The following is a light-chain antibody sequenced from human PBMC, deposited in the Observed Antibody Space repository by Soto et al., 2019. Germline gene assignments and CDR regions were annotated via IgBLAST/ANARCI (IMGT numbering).Light chain of an antibody. V-gene: IGKV1-5*03. CDR3: QQYNSSPT. Sequence: DIQMTQSPSTLSASVGDRVTITCRASQSISSWLAWCQQKPGKAPKLLIYKASSLESGVPSRFSGSGSGTEFTLTISSLQPDDFATYYCQQYNSSPTFGQGTKVEIK. J-gene: IGKJ1*01. CDR2: KAS. CDR1: QSISSW.